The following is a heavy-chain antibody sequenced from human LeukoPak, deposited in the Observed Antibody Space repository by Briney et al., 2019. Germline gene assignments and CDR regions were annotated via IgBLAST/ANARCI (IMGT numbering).Heavy chain of an antibody. Sequence: SQTLSLTCTVSGGSISSGDYNWSWIRQPPGKGLEWIGYIYYSGSTHYNPSLKSRVTISVDTSKNQFSLKLSSVTAADTAVYYCASRGRYWFDPWGQGTLVTVSS. V-gene: IGHV4-30-4*08. CDR2: IYYSGST. J-gene: IGHJ5*02. CDR3: ASRGRYWFDP. CDR1: GGSISSGDYN.